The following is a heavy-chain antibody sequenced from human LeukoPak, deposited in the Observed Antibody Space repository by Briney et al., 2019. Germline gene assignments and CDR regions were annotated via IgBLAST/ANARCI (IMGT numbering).Heavy chain of an antibody. CDR1: GYTFTSFD. V-gene: IGHV1-3*01. CDR3: ARGGAYSYGYDY. CDR2: INAGNGNT. J-gene: IGHJ4*02. Sequence: ASVKVSCKASGYTFTSFDINWVRQATGQRLEWMGWINAGNGNTKYSQKFQGRVTITRDASASTAYMELSSLRSEDTAVYYCARGGAYSYGYDYWGQGTLVTVSS. D-gene: IGHD5-18*01.